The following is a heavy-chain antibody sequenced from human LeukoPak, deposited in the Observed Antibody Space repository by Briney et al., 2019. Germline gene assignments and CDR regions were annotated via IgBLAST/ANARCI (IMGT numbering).Heavy chain of an antibody. J-gene: IGHJ4*02. CDR2: IYQSGSS. CDR3: ARRIAARHFFNY. D-gene: IGHD6-6*01. CDR1: GGSIGSRNW. Sequence: SETLSLTCAVSGGSIGSRNWWSWVRQPPGKGLQWIGEIYQSGSSIYNPSLRSRVTMSVDKSKDQLSLKLSSVTAADTAVYYCARRIAARHFFNYWGQGTLVTVSS. V-gene: IGHV4-4*02.